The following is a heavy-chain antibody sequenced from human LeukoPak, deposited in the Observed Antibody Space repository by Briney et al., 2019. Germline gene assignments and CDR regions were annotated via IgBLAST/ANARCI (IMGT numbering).Heavy chain of an antibody. Sequence: GSLRLSCAASGFTFSSYSMNWVRQAPGKGLEWVSSISSSSSYIYYADSVKGRFTISRDNAKNSLYLQMNSLRAEDTAVYYCARADVWGSYRAFDYWGQGTLVTVSS. J-gene: IGHJ4*02. CDR3: ARADVWGSYRAFDY. V-gene: IGHV3-21*01. CDR1: GFTFSSYS. D-gene: IGHD3-16*02. CDR2: ISSSSSYI.